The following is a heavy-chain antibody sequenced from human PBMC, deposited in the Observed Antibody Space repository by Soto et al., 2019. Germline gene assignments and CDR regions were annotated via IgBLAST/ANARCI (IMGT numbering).Heavy chain of an antibody. CDR1: GGSISSYF. J-gene: IGHJ4*02. D-gene: IGHD3-22*01. CDR3: ERDTYYYDSSGYNPFDY. CDR2: VYYTGTT. V-gene: IGHV4-59*12. Sequence: SETLSLTCTVSGGSISSYFYIWVRQPPGKGLEWIGSVYYTGTTDYNPSLKSRVTISVDTSKTQFSLNLRSVTAADTAVYYCERDTYYYDSSGYNPFDYWGQGTLVTVSS.